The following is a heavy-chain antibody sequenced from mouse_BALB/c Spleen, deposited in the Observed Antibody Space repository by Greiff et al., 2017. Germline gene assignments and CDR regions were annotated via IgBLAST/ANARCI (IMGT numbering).Heavy chain of an antibody. V-gene: IGHV2-2*02. Sequence: QVQLKQSGPGLVQPSQSLSITCTVSGFSLTSYGVHWVRQSPGKGLEWLGVIWSGGSTDYNAVFISRLSISKDNSKSQVFFKMNSLQANDTAIYYCARNTGAAWFAYWGQGTLVTVSA. CDR1: GFSLTSYG. CDR2: IWSGGST. J-gene: IGHJ3*01. D-gene: IGHD4-1*01. CDR3: ARNTGAAWFAY.